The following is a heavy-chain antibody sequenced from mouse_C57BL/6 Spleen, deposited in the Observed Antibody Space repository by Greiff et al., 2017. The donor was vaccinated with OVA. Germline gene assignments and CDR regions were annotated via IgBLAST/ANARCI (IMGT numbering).Heavy chain of an antibody. CDR1: GYTFTSYW. J-gene: IGHJ2*01. Sequence: VQLQQPGAELVKPGASVKLSCKASGYTFTSYWMQWVKQRPGQGLEWIGESDPSDSYTNYNQKFKGKATLTVDTSSSTAYMQLSSLTSEDSAVYYCARGGSGYVFDYWGKGTTLTVSS. CDR3: ARGGSGYVFDY. D-gene: IGHD3-2*02. V-gene: IGHV1-50*01. CDR2: SDPSDSYT.